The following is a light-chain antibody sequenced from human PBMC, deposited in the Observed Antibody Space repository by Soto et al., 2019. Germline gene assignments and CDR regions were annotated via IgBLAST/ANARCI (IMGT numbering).Light chain of an antibody. Sequence: VLTQSPGTLSLCQEERDTLTCRASQSVSSSYLAWYQQKPGQAPRLLIYGASTRATGIPGRFSGSGSGTDFTLTISSLEPEDFAVYYCQQRGNWPPTFGPGTKVDVK. CDR1: QSVSSSY. J-gene: IGKJ3*01. CDR2: GAS. V-gene: IGKV3D-20*02. CDR3: QQRGNWPPT.